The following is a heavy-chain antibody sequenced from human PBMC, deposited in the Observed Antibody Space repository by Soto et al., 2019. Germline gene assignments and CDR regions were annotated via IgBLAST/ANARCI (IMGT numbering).Heavy chain of an antibody. Sequence: QITLKESGPTLVKPTETLTLTCIFSGFSLSNSGVGVGWLRQPPGKALEWLALIYWDADRRYSASLRSRLTITKDTSNNQVVLTMTNMDPMDTATYYCAHRPSYDPSGAFDYWGQGTLVTVSS. D-gene: IGHD3-22*01. CDR3: AHRPSYDPSGAFDY. V-gene: IGHV2-5*02. CDR2: IYWDADR. J-gene: IGHJ4*02. CDR1: GFSLSNSGVG.